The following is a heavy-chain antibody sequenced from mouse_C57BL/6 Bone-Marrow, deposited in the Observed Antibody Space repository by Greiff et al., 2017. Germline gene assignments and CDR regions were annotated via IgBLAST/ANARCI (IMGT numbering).Heavy chain of an antibody. V-gene: IGHV5-4*03. Sequence: DVKLVESGGGLVKPGGSLKLSCAASGFTFSSYAMSWVRQTPEKRLEWVATISDGGSYTYYPDNVKGRFTISRDNAKNNLYLQMSHLKSEDTAMYYCARRGPHYYGTGAMDYWGQGTSVTVSS. J-gene: IGHJ4*01. CDR2: ISDGGSYT. CDR1: GFTFSSYA. D-gene: IGHD1-1*01. CDR3: ARRGPHYYGTGAMDY.